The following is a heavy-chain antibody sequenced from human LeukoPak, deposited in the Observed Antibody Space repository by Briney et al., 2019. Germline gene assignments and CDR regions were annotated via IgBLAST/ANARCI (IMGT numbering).Heavy chain of an antibody. D-gene: IGHD3-16*02. CDR1: GGSISSGSYH. CDR2: IYNNGST. V-gene: IGHV4-61*02. J-gene: IGHJ4*02. CDR3: ARGGDYIWGTYRPFDY. Sequence: SETLSLTCTVSGGSISSGSYHWSWIRQPAGKGLEWIGRIYNNGSTNYNPSLKSRVTISVDTSKKQFSLKLSSVTAADTAVYYCARGGDYIWGTYRPFDYWGQGTLVTVSS.